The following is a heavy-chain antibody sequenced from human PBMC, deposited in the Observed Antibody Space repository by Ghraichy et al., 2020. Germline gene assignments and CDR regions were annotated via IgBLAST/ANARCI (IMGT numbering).Heavy chain of an antibody. CDR2: IYHSGST. CDR3: ARGVEGDYTHDSRGGFDY. V-gene: IGHV4-30-2*01. J-gene: IGHJ4*02. CDR1: GGSISSGGYS. Sequence: SETLSLTCAVSGGSISSGGYSWSWIRQPPGKGLEWIGYIYHSGSTYYNPSLKSRVTISVDRSKNQFSLKLSSVTAADTAVYYCARGVEGDYTHDSRGGFDYWGQGTLVTVSS. D-gene: IGHD4-17*01.